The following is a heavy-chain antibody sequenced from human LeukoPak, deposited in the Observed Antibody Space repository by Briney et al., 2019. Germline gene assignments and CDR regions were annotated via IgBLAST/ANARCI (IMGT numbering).Heavy chain of an antibody. D-gene: IGHD6-13*01. Sequence: PGGSLRLSCAASGFTFSSYSMNWVRQAPGKGLEWVSSISSGSSYIYYADSVKGRFTISRDNAKNSLYLQMNSLRAEDTAVYYCASLSSSWYHHDAFDIWGQGTMVTVSS. CDR1: GFTFSSYS. V-gene: IGHV3-21*01. CDR3: ASLSSSWYHHDAFDI. CDR2: ISSGSSYI. J-gene: IGHJ3*02.